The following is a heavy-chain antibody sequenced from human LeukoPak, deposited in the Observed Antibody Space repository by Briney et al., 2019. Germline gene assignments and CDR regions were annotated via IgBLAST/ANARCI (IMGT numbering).Heavy chain of an antibody. Sequence: GGSLRLSCAASGFTFSSYGMHWVRQAPGNGLEWVAVISYDGSNKYYADSVKGRFTISRDNSKNTLYLQMNSLRAEDTAVYYCAKGQGVLMEYAMGIDYWGQGTLVTVSS. D-gene: IGHD2-8*01. V-gene: IGHV3-30*18. J-gene: IGHJ4*02. CDR1: GFTFSSYG. CDR3: AKGQGVLMEYAMGIDY. CDR2: ISYDGSNK.